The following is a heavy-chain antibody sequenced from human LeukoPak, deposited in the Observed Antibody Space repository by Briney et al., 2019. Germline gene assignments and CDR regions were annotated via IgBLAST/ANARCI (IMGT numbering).Heavy chain of an antibody. CDR3: ARRFLGYERSYDY. J-gene: IGHJ4*02. V-gene: IGHV5-51*01. CDR1: GYIFTSYW. Sequence: GESLKISCKGSGYIFTSYWIGWVRQMPGKGLEWMGIIYPGDSDTRYSPSFQGQVAMSADKSISTAYLQWSSLKASDTAMYYCARRFLGYERSYDYWGQGTLVTVSS. D-gene: IGHD2-2*01. CDR2: IYPGDSDT.